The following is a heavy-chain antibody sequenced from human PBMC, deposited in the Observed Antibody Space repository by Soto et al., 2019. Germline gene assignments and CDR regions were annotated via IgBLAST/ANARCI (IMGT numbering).Heavy chain of an antibody. J-gene: IGHJ3*02. Sequence: SVKVSCKASGGTFSSYTISWVRQAPGQGLEWMGRIIPILGIANYAQKFQGRVTITADKSTSTAYMELSSLRSEDTAVYYCARAWGGTITMIVGHMSAFDIWG. V-gene: IGHV1-69*02. CDR2: IIPILGIA. CDR3: ARAWGGTITMIVGHMSAFDI. D-gene: IGHD3-22*01. CDR1: GGTFSSYT.